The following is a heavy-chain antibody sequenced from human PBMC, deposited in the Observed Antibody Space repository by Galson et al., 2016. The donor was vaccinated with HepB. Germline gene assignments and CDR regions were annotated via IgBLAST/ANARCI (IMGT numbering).Heavy chain of an antibody. J-gene: IGHJ4*02. Sequence: PALVKPTQTLTLTCTFSGFSLSTNSMRVSWIRQPPGKALEWPARVDWDDDKFYSTSLKTRLSISKDTSKNQVVLTMTNMDTVDTATYYCTRMGFGFNYFDSWGQGILVTVSS. D-gene: IGHD3-16*01. CDR2: VDWDDDK. V-gene: IGHV2-70*04. CDR1: GFSLSTNSMR. CDR3: TRMGFGFNYFDS.